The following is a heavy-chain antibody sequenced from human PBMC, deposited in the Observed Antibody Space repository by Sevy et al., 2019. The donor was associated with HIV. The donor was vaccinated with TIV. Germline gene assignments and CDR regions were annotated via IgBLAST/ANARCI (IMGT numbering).Heavy chain of an antibody. D-gene: IGHD6-6*01. J-gene: IGHJ4*02. CDR3: ARMSTRPFDS. CDR2: INQDGSEK. Sequence: GGSLRLSCAASGFSFSFHWMTWVRQAPGKGLEWVANINQDGSEKYYVDSVKGRFTISRHNAKNSLYLQMNSLRVEDTAVYYCARMSTRPFDSWGQGTLVTVSS. CDR1: GFSFSFHW. V-gene: IGHV3-7*01.